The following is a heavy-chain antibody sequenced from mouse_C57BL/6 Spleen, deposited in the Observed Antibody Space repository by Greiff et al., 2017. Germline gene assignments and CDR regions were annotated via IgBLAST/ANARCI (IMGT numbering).Heavy chain of an antibody. V-gene: IGHV1-80*01. J-gene: IGHJ4*01. CDR3: ARFFEGYAMDY. Sequence: QVQLQQSGAELVKPGASVKISCKASGYAFSSYWMNWVKQRPGKGLEWIGQIYPGDGDTNYNGKFKGKATLTADKSSSTAYMQLSSLTSEDSAVYFCARFFEGYAMDYWGQGTSVTVSS. CDR2: IYPGDGDT. CDR1: GYAFSSYW.